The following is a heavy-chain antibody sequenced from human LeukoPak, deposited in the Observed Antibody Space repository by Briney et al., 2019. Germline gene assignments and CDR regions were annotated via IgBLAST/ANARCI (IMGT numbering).Heavy chain of an antibody. CDR2: IIPIFGTA. V-gene: IGHV1-69*13. CDR1: GYTFTSYD. J-gene: IGHJ5*02. Sequence: SVKVSCKASGYTFTSYDFNWVRQAPGQGLEWMGGIIPIFGTANYAQKFQGRVTITADESTSTAYMELSSLRSEDTAVYYCAIRGGCCSSTSCSNWFDPWGQGTLVTVSS. D-gene: IGHD2-2*01. CDR3: AIRGGCCSSTSCSNWFDP.